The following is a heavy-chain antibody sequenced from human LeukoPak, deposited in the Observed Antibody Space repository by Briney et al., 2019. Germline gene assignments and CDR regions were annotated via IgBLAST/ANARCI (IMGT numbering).Heavy chain of an antibody. Sequence: PSETLSLTCAVYVGSSCDYHCTWSRQPPGKGLEWFGEITHSGSTNYNPSLKSRLTISVDTSKNQFSLKLSSVTAADTAVYYCARAGVVAVGRPILDYWGQGILVTVSS. CDR1: VGSSCDYH. CDR3: ARAGVVAVGRPILDY. CDR2: ITHSGST. D-gene: IGHD6-13*01. V-gene: IGHV4-34*01. J-gene: IGHJ4*02.